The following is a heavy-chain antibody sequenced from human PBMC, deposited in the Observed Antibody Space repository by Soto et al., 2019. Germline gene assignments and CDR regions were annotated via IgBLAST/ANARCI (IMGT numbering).Heavy chain of an antibody. CDR3: ATSTTTYYYSSGSQGTWDRNYYGMDV. CDR1: GYTFTSYG. Sequence: QVQLVQSGAEVKKPGASVKVSCKASGYTFTSYGISWVRQAPGQGLEWMGWISAYNGNTNYAQKLQGRVTMTTDTSTSTAYMELRSLRSDDTAVYYCATSTTTYYYSSGSQGTWDRNYYGMDVWGQGTTVTVSS. D-gene: IGHD3-10*01. J-gene: IGHJ6*02. V-gene: IGHV1-18*01. CDR2: ISAYNGNT.